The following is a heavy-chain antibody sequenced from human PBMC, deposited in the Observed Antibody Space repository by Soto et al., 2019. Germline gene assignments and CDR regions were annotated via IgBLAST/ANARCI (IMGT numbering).Heavy chain of an antibody. J-gene: IGHJ3*02. CDR3: ARRNSGAFDI. Sequence: SLKVSCKASGGTFSSYAISWVRQAPGQGLEWMGGIIPIFGTANYAQKFQGRVTITADKSTSTAYMELSSLRSEDTAVYYCARRNSGAFDIWGQGTMVTVSS. CDR2: IIPIFGTA. V-gene: IGHV1-69*06. D-gene: IGHD3-10*01. CDR1: GGTFSSYA.